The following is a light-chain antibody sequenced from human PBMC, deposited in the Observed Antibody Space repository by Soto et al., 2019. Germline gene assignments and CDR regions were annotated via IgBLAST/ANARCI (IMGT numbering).Light chain of an antibody. Sequence: EIVLTQSPGTLSLSPGERATLSCRASQSVSTNYLAWYQRKPGQAPRLLIYGASSRATDIPNRFSGSGSGTDFTRTIARLKAEDFEVYYCQQYGSSPPTFGQGTKVEIK. J-gene: IGKJ1*01. V-gene: IGKV3-20*01. CDR3: QQYGSSPPT. CDR2: GAS. CDR1: QSVSTNY.